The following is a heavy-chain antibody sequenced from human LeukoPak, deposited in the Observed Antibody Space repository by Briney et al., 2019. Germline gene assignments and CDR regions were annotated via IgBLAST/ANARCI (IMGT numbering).Heavy chain of an antibody. CDR3: ATSSGSYTGHPPDFDY. Sequence: PGGSLRLSCAASGFTFSSYAMSWVRQAPGKGLEWVSAISGSGGSTYYADSVKGRFTISRDNSKNTLCLQMNSLRAEDTAVYYCATSSGSYTGHPPDFDYWGQGTLVTVSS. CDR2: ISGSGGST. D-gene: IGHD1-26*01. J-gene: IGHJ4*02. V-gene: IGHV3-23*01. CDR1: GFTFSSYA.